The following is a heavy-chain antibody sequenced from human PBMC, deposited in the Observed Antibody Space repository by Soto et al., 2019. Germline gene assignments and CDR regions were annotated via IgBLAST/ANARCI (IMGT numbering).Heavy chain of an antibody. D-gene: IGHD3-10*01. J-gene: IGHJ4*02. V-gene: IGHV4-39*01. CDR2: IYYGGST. CDR3: ARHSNSYGSGTYYRPFDY. CDR1: GTSIVSISYY. Sequence: SETLSLTCPVSGTSIVSISYYWGWIREPPGNVLEWIVSIYYGGSTYYNPSLKSRVTISVDTSKNQFSLKLSSMTAADTAVYYCARHSNSYGSGTYYRPFDYWGQGTLVTVS.